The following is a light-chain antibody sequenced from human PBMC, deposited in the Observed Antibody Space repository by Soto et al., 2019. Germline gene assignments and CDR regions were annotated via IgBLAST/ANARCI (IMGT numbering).Light chain of an antibody. Sequence: DIQMTQSPSSVSASVGDRVTITCRASQGISSWLAWYQQKPGKAPNLLIYAASSLQSGVPSRFSGSGSGTDFTLPLSSLQPEDFAPYFCQQSHSFPITFGPGTIVDIK. CDR2: AAS. CDR1: QGISSW. V-gene: IGKV1-12*01. CDR3: QQSHSFPIT. J-gene: IGKJ3*01.